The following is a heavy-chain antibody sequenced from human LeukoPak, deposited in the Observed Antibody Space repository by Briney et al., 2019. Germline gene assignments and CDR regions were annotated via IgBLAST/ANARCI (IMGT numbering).Heavy chain of an antibody. Sequence: PSETLSLTCTVSGGSISSSSYYWGWIRQPPGKGLEWIGSIYYSGSTYYNPSLKSRVTISVDTSKNQFSLKLSSVTAADTAVYYCARTYSSGWDIYYYYYYGMDVWGQGTTVTVSS. CDR1: GGSISSSSYY. CDR2: IYYSGST. D-gene: IGHD6-19*01. CDR3: ARTYSSGWDIYYYYYYGMDV. V-gene: IGHV4-39*01. J-gene: IGHJ6*02.